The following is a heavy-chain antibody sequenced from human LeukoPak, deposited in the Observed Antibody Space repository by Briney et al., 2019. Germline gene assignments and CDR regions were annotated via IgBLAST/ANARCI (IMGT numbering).Heavy chain of an antibody. CDR1: GFTFSSYA. D-gene: IGHD2-2*02. Sequence: PGGSLRLSCAASGFTFSSYAMHWVRQAPGKGLEWVAVISYDGSNKYYADSVKGRFTISRDNSKNTLYLQMNSLRAEDTAVYYCARGGYCSSTSCYTGEYFDYWGQGTLVTVSS. CDR2: ISYDGSNK. J-gene: IGHJ4*02. CDR3: ARGGYCSSTSCYTGEYFDY. V-gene: IGHV3-30*01.